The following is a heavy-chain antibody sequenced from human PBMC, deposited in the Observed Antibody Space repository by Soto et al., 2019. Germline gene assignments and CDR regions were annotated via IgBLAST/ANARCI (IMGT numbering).Heavy chain of an antibody. CDR1: GGSVNGYY. CDR3: ATRITVFGLLIPPFDP. J-gene: IGHJ5*02. V-gene: IGHV4-34*01. Sequence: SETLSLTCAVYGGSVNGYYWNWIRQPPGKGLEWIGEINHTGGTHYNPSLKSRVTMSVDTSKNQFSLRLSSVTAADTAIYCCATRITVFGLLIPPFDPWGQGTQVTVSS. CDR2: INHTGGT. D-gene: IGHD3-3*01.